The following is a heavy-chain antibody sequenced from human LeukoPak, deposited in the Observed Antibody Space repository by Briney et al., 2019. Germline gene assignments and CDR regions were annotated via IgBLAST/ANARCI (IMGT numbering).Heavy chain of an antibody. CDR1: GFTFSSYA. Sequence: PGGSLRLSCAASGFTFSSYAMHWVRQAPGKGLEWVAVISYDGSNKYYADSVKGRFTTSRDNSKNTLYLQMNSLRAEDTAVYYCARAPVYYYDSVDYWGQGTLVTVSS. V-gene: IGHV3-30*01. D-gene: IGHD3-22*01. J-gene: IGHJ4*02. CDR3: ARAPVYYYDSVDY. CDR2: ISYDGSNK.